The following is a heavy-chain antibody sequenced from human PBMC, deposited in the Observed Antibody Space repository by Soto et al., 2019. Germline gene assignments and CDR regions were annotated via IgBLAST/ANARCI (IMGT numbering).Heavy chain of an antibody. D-gene: IGHD5-18*01. CDR3: ARDTAMALPDA. J-gene: IGHJ4*02. CDR1: GYTFTSYA. Sequence: ASVKVSCKASGYTFTSYAISWVRQAPGQGLEWVGWINPYNGNTNYAQKLQGRVTMTTDTSTSTAYMELRSLRSDDTAVYYCARDTAMALPDAWGQGTLVTVSS. V-gene: IGHV1-18*01. CDR2: INPYNGNT.